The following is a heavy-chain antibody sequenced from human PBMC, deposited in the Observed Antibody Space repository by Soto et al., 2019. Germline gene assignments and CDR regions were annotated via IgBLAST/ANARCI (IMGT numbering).Heavy chain of an antibody. V-gene: IGHV4-31*03. CDR2: IYYSGST. Sequence: QVQLQESGPGLVKPSQTLSLTCTVSGGSISSGGYYWSWIRQHPGKGLEWIGYIYYSGSTYYNPSLKSRVTISVDTSKNQFSLQLSSVTAADTAVYYCARLRSGITRAFDIWGQGTMVTVSS. CDR3: ARLRSGITRAFDI. J-gene: IGHJ3*02. CDR1: GGSISSGGYY. D-gene: IGHD3-16*01.